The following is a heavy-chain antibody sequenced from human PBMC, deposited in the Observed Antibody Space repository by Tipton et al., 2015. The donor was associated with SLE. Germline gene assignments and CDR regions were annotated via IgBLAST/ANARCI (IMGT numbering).Heavy chain of an antibody. CDR1: VYSISSSHW. D-gene: IGHD3-3*01. Sequence: TLSLTCNVSVYSISSSHWWGWIRQPPGKGLEWIGHIYYGGTIYYNPSLKSRVTMSIDTSKNQFSLKLSSVTDVDTAVYFCAREIHYDFWSGYYYYYMDVWGKGTTVTVSS. CDR2: IYYGGTI. J-gene: IGHJ6*03. V-gene: IGHV4-28*03. CDR3: AREIHYDFWSGYYYYYMDV.